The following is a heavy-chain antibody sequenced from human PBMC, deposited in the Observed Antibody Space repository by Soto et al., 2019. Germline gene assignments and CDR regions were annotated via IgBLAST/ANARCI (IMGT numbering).Heavy chain of an antibody. Sequence: QVQLVESGGGVVQPGRSLRLSCAASGFTFSSYAMHWVRQAPGKGLEWVAVISYDGSNKYYADSVKGRFTISRDNSKNTLYRQMNSLIAEDTAVYYCARCQPIVVVLEWSFDYCVQGTLVTVSS. CDR2: ISYDGSNK. CDR3: ARCQPIVVVLEWSFDY. J-gene: IGHJ4*02. V-gene: IGHV3-30-3*01. D-gene: IGHD3-22*01. CDR1: GFTFSSYA.